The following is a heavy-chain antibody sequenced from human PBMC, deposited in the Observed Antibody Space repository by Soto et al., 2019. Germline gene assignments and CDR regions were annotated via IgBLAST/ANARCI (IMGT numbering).Heavy chain of an antibody. V-gene: IGHV1-8*01. D-gene: IGHD3-3*01. Sequence: GASVKVSCKASGYTFTSYDINWVRQATGQGLEWMGWMNPNSGNTGYAQKFQGRVTMTRNTSISTAYMELSSLRSEDTAVYYCARTKGFFDFWSGYYYYYYMDVWGKGTTVTVSS. CDR1: GYTFTSYD. J-gene: IGHJ6*03. CDR3: ARTKGFFDFWSGYYYYYYMDV. CDR2: MNPNSGNT.